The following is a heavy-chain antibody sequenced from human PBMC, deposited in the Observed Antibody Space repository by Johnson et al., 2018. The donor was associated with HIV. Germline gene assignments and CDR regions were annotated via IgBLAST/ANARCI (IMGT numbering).Heavy chain of an antibody. Sequence: VQLVESGGGVVQPGRSLRLSCAASGFTFSSYAMHWVRQAPGKGLEWVAVILYDGSNKYYADSVKGRFTISRDNSKNTLYLQMNSLRAEDTALYYCARDSTPWGADYVGYAFDIWGRGTMVTVSS. CDR2: ILYDGSNK. CDR1: GFTFSSYA. J-gene: IGHJ3*02. CDR3: ARDSTPWGADYVGYAFDI. D-gene: IGHD4-17*01. V-gene: IGHV3-30-3*01.